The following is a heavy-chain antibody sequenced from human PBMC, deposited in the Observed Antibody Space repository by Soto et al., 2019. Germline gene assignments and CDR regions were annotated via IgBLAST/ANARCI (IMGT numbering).Heavy chain of an antibody. CDR3: TRVERLPRSWFDS. D-gene: IGHD6-25*01. CDR2: VNHSGEA. CDR1: GGSFRNYY. V-gene: IGHV4-34*01. J-gene: IGHJ5*01. Sequence: SGTLSLTCGVYGGSFRNYYWIWVRQPPGKGLEWIGEVNHSGEATYNPSLQSRITISLDTSNNQFSLKMTSVTAADTAMYFCTRVERLPRSWFDSWCPRTQVT.